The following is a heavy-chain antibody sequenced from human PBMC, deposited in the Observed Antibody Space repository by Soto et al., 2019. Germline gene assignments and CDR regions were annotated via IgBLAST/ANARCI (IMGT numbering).Heavy chain of an antibody. CDR2: VSGSNGNT. Sequence: QVQLVQSEAEVKKPGASVKVSCEASGYTFINHGISWVRQAPGQGLEWMGWVSGSNGNTKYAQKSQGRVTMTTETSTSTAHMELRNLRSDDTAVYFCARDFYPLAYYFAPWGQGTLVTVSS. CDR3: ARDFYPLAYYFAP. CDR1: GYTFINHG. J-gene: IGHJ4*02. V-gene: IGHV1-18*04.